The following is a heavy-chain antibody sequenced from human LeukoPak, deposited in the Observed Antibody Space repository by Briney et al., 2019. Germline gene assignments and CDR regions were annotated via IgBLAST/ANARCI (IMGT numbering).Heavy chain of an antibody. V-gene: IGHV4-59*12. J-gene: IGHJ4*02. Sequence: SETLSLTCTVSGASLRSYYWSWIRQPPGKGLEWIGYIYYSGSTNYNPSLKSRVTMSVDTSKNQFSLKLSSVTAADTAVYYCASSVRTYYDSSGYFGYWGQGTLVTVSS. CDR3: ASSVRTYYDSSGYFGY. D-gene: IGHD3-22*01. CDR2: IYYSGST. CDR1: GASLRSYY.